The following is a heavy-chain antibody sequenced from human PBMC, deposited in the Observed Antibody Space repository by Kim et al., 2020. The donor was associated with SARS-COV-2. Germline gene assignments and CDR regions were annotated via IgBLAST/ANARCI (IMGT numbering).Heavy chain of an antibody. CDR3: AFHVWSYYGMDV. CDR1: GFTFSSYW. V-gene: IGHV3-74*01. J-gene: IGHJ6*02. D-gene: IGHD3-16*01. CDR2: INSDGSST. Sequence: GGSLRLSCAASGFTFSSYWMHWVRQAPGKGLVWVSRINSDGSSTSYADSVKGRFTISRDNAKNTLYLQMNSLRAEDTAVYCCAFHVWSYYGMDVWGQGTTVTVSS.